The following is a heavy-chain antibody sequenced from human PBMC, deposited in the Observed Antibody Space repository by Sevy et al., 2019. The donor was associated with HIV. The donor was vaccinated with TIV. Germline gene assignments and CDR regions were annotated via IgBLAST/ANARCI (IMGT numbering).Heavy chain of an antibody. CDR1: GFSFSSYW. J-gene: IGHJ6*02. CDR2: IKKDGSGK. Sequence: GGSLRLSCAASGFSFSSYWMTWVRQAPGKGLEWVANIKKDGSGKYYVDSVKGRFTISRDNAQNSLYLQMTSLRAEAMAVYYCAIDCNSINCLWSLAVWGQGTTVTVSS. V-gene: IGHV3-7*03. D-gene: IGHD2-2*01. CDR3: AIDCNSINCLWSLAV.